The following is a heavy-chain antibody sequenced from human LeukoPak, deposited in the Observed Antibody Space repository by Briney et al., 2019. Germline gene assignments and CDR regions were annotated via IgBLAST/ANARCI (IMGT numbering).Heavy chain of an antibody. CDR1: GGSISSGGYY. J-gene: IGHJ4*02. Sequence: PSETLSLTCTVSGGSISSGGYYWSWIRQHPGKGLEWIGYIYYSGSTYYNPSLKSRVTISVDTSKNQFSLKLSSVTAADTAVYYRARILGRGSHFDYWGQGTLVTVSS. V-gene: IGHV4-31*03. CDR3: ARILGRGSHFDY. D-gene: IGHD3-10*01. CDR2: IYYSGST.